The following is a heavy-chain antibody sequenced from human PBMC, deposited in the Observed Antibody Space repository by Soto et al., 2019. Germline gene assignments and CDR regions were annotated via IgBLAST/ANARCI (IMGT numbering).Heavy chain of an antibody. D-gene: IGHD4-17*01. CDR2: IGSSSSTI. V-gene: IGHV3-48*01. J-gene: IGHJ4*02. CDR1: GFTFSSYS. Sequence: EVQLVESGGGLVQPGGSLRLSCAASGFTFSSYSMNWVRQAPGKGLEWVSYIGSSSSTIYYADSVKGRFTISRDNAKNSLYLQMNGLRAEDTAVYYCARGLDYGYFDYWGQGTLVNVSS. CDR3: ARGLDYGYFDY.